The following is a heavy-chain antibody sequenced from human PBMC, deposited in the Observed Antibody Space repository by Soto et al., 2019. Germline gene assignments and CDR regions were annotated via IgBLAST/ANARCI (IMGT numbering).Heavy chain of an antibody. D-gene: IGHD2-15*01. CDR2: IWYDGSNK. J-gene: IGHJ6*02. CDR1: GFTFSSYG. Sequence: EGSLRVSCAASGFTFSSYGTHWVRQAPGKGLEWVAVIWYDGSNKYYADSVKGRFTISRDNSKNTLYLQMNSLRAEDTAVYYCARDSGLCSGGSCYSDYDYVMDGRGHASTVTIS. CDR3: ARDSGLCSGGSCYSDYDYVMDG. V-gene: IGHV3-33*01.